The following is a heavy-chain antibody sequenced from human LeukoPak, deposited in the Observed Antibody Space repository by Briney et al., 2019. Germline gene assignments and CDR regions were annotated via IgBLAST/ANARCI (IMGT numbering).Heavy chain of an antibody. CDR1: GYTLTELL. CDR3: AKEGGKSLRRSGIDY. CDR2: FDPEDGET. J-gene: IGHJ4*02. V-gene: IGHV1-24*01. Sequence: ASGRVSCEVSGYTLTELLIHWVRQAPGNGVGWMGGFDPEDGETIYEQKFQGRITMTQATSTDPAYMQQSSLRSENTAVYYCAKEGGKSLRRSGIDYWGQGTLITASS. D-gene: IGHD1-26*01.